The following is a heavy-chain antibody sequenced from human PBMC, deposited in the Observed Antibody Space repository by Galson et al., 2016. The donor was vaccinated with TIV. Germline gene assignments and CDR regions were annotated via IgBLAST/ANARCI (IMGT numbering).Heavy chain of an antibody. J-gene: IGHJ5*02. CDR1: GYSISSGYY. V-gene: IGHV4-38-2*02. Sequence: ETLSLTCTVSGYSISSGYYWGWIRQPPGKGLEWIGSIYHSGSTYYNPSLKSRVTISVDTSKNQFSLNLSSVTAADTAVYYCAKVGLRWDYSNYPGVNWFDPWGQGTLVTVSS. CDR2: IYHSGST. CDR3: AKVGLRWDYSNYPGVNWFDP. D-gene: IGHD4-11*01.